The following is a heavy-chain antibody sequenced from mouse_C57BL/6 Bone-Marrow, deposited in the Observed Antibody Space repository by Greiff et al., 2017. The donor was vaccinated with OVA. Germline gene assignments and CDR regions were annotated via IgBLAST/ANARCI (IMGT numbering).Heavy chain of an antibody. CDR2: IDPSDSEN. D-gene: IGHD1-3*01. CDR1: GFTFTSYW. CDR3: ARRKWDVFDY. Sequence: QVQLQQPGAGLVRPGSSVKLSCKASGFTFTSYWMHWVRQRPIQGLEWMGNIDPSDSENHYNHKFKDKATLTVDKSSSTAYMQISSVTAEDSAVYYCARRKWDVFDYWGQGTTLTVSS. V-gene: IGHV1-52*01. J-gene: IGHJ2*01.